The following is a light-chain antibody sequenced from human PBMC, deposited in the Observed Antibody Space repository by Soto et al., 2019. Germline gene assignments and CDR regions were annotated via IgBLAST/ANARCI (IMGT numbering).Light chain of an antibody. Sequence: EIELTQSPGTLSLSPGERATLSCRASQSVSRTYLAWYQQKPGEAPRLLIYGASSRATGVTDRFSGSGSATDFSLTISRLDPVDFAMYCCQHYCSSSRFTVAPGAKVDSK. CDR2: GAS. V-gene: IGKV3-20*01. CDR1: QSVSRTY. J-gene: IGKJ3*01. CDR3: QHYCSSSRFT.